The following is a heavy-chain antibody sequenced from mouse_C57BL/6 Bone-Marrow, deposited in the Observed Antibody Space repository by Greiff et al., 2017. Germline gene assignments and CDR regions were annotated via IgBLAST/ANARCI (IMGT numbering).Heavy chain of an antibody. D-gene: IGHD2-4*01. Sequence: QVQLQQPGAELVKPGASVKLSCKASGYTFTNYWMHWVKQRPGQGLEWIGMMHPNGGSPDYNEKFKSEATLSVDKSSRTAYMALSSLTSEDSAVDYCERSDEYDDYNMDYGGKGTSVTVSS. CDR2: MHPNGGSP. J-gene: IGHJ4*01. V-gene: IGHV1-64*01. CDR1: GYTFTNYW. CDR3: ERSDEYDDYNMDY.